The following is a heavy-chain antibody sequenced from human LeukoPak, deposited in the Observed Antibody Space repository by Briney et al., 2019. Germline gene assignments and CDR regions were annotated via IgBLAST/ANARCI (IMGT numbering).Heavy chain of an antibody. J-gene: IGHJ4*02. D-gene: IGHD3-3*01. V-gene: IGHV4-39*01. CDR3: ASATLGYDFWSGYPGGYYFDY. CDR1: GGSIGSSSYY. CDR2: IYYSGST. Sequence: SETLSLTCTVSGGSIGSSSYYWGWIRQPPGKGLEWIGSIYYSGSTYYNPSLKSRVTISVDTSKSQFSLKLSSVTAADTAVYYCASATLGYDFWSGYPGGYYFDYWGQGTLVTVSS.